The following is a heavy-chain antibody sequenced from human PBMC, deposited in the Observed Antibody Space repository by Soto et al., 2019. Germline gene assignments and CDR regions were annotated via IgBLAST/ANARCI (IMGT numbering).Heavy chain of an antibody. Sequence: GGSLRLSCAASGFTFSSYGMHWVRQAPGKGLEWVAVISYDGSNKYYADSVKGRFTISRDNSKNTLYLQMNSLRAEDTAVYYCAKDPLAYYYDSSGYPDVWGQGTLVTVSA. J-gene: IGHJ4*02. D-gene: IGHD3-22*01. V-gene: IGHV3-30*18. CDR2: ISYDGSNK. CDR3: AKDPLAYYYDSSGYPDV. CDR1: GFTFSSYG.